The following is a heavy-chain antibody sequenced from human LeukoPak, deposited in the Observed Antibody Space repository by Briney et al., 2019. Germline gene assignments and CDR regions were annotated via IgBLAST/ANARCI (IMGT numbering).Heavy chain of an antibody. CDR3: ARDTFQPGLIDS. CDR1: GFTFSLYA. Sequence: GGSLRLSCAASGFTFSLYAMNWVRQAPGKGLEWVSYINDDSSDIHYAGSVRGRFTISRDDARKTLYLQPSSLRVEDTAVYCARDTFQPGLIDSWGQGTLVTVSS. CDR2: INDDSSDI. D-gene: IGHD2-2*01. J-gene: IGHJ4*02. V-gene: IGHV3-21*05.